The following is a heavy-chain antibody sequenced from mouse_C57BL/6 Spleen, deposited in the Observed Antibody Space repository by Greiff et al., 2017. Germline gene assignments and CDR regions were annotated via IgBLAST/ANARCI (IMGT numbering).Heavy chain of an antibody. J-gene: IGHJ3*01. CDR3: ARYDGYSLFFAY. V-gene: IGHV1-55*01. D-gene: IGHD2-3*01. CDR1: GYTFTSYW. CDR2: IYPGSGST. Sequence: QVQLQQPGAELVKPGASVKMSCKASGYTFTSYWITWVKQRPGQGLEWIGDIYPGSGSTNYNEKLKSQGTLTVDSSSSTAYMQLSSLTSEDSAVYYCARYDGYSLFFAYWGQGTLVTVSA.